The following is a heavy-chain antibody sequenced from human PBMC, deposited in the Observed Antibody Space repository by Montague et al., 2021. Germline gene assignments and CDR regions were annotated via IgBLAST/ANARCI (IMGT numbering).Heavy chain of an antibody. V-gene: IGHV3-23*01. D-gene: IGHD6-6*01. CDR2: ISGSGSSP. J-gene: IGHJ4*02. CDR1: GFTFSTYA. Sequence: SLRLSCAASGFTFSTYAMSWVRQAPGKGLEWVSSISGSGSSPYYADSVQGRFTISRDNFKNPLDNSKNTLCLQMNSLRAEDTAVYYCARVRLSYTSSFYGFCDYWGQGTLVTVSS. CDR3: ARVRLSYTSSFYGFCDY.